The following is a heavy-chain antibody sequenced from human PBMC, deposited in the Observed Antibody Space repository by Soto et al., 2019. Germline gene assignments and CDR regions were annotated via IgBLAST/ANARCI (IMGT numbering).Heavy chain of an antibody. V-gene: IGHV1-18*01. D-gene: IGHD2-2*01. CDR3: AREPHGCSSTSCYLP. J-gene: IGHJ5*02. CDR2: ISAYNGNT. CDR1: GYTFTSYG. Sequence: ASVKVSCKGAGYTFTSYGISWGRQAPGQGLEWMGWISAYNGNTNYAQKLQGRVTMTTDTSTSTAYMELRSLRSDDTAVYYCAREPHGCSSTSCYLPWGQGTLVTVSS.